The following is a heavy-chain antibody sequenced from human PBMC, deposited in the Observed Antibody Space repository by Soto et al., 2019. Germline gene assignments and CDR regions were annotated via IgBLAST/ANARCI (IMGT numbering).Heavy chain of an antibody. J-gene: IGHJ4*02. CDR1: GYTFTHYY. CDR3: AAYVNSAMALDY. V-gene: IGHV1-46*01. Sequence: QVQLWQSGAEVKTPGASVKLSCKASGYTFTHYYIHWVRQAPGQGLEWMGIINPDGGSTTYAQECRAGVTMTRDTSTSTVYMELSNLRSGDSAVYYCAAYVNSAMALDYWGQGTLVTVSS. CDR2: INPDGGST. D-gene: IGHD5-18*01.